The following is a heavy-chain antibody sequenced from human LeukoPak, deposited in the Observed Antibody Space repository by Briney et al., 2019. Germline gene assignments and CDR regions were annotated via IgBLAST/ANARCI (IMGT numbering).Heavy chain of an antibody. CDR1: GYTFTGYY. CDR3: ARGAYYYYGMDV. Sequence: GASVKVSCKASGYTFTGYYIHWVRQAPGQGLEWMGRINPNSGGTNYAQKFQGRVTMTRDTSISTAYMELSRLRSDDTAVYYCARGAYYYYGMDVWGQGTTVTVSS. J-gene: IGHJ6*02. V-gene: IGHV1-2*06. CDR2: INPNSGGT.